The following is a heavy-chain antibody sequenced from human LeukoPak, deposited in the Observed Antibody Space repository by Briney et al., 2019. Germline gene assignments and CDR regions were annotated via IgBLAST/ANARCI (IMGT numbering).Heavy chain of an antibody. CDR2: IYHSGST. J-gene: IGHJ6*03. Sequence: SETLSLTCTVSGYSISSGYYWGWIRQPPGKGLEWIGSIYHSGSTYYNPSLKSRVTISVDKSKNQFSLKLSSVTAADTAVYYCARGGTDYYYMDVWGKGTTVTVSS. CDR3: ARGGTDYYYMDV. V-gene: IGHV4-38-2*02. CDR1: GYSISSGYY.